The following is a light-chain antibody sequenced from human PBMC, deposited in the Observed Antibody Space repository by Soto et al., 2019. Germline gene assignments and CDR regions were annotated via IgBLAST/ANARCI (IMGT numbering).Light chain of an antibody. CDR2: GAS. CDR3: QQYVTSPAWT. CDR1: QSINSTY. Sequence: LTQSPGTLSLSPGERATLSCRASQSINSTYLAWYQQKPGQAPRLLIYGASSRATGCPDRFSGSGSGTDFTLTISRLEPDDFATYFCQQYVTSPAWTFGQGSKVDI. V-gene: IGKV3-20*01. J-gene: IGKJ1*01.